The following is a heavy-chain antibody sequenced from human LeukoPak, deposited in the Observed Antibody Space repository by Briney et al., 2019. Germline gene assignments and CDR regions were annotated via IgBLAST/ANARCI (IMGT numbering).Heavy chain of an antibody. CDR1: GGSISSYY. D-gene: IGHD3-16*01. V-gene: IGHV4-59*01. CDR2: IYYSGST. J-gene: IGHJ3*02. Sequence: PSETLSLTCTVSGGSISSYYWGWIRQPPGKGLEWIGYIYYSGSTNYNPSLKSRVTISVDTTKNQFSLKLSSVTAADTAVYYCARESFYAFDIWGQGTMVTVSS. CDR3: ARESFYAFDI.